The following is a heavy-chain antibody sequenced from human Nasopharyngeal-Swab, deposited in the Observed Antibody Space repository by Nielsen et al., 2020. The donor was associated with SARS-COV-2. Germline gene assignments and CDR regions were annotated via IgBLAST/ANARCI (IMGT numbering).Heavy chain of an antibody. CDR2: TYRSGSGSA. CDR1: GDSISRSDDY. V-gene: IGHV4-39*07. CDR3: ARIIRRRGWYSHVDY. J-gene: IGHJ4*02. D-gene: IGHD6-19*01. Sequence: SETLSLTCTVSGDSISRSDDYWGWIRQTPGKGLEWIVSTYRSGSGSAYYNPSLKSRSTISIVPSKNLFSLNLKSVTAADTAVYYCARIIRRRGWYSHVDYWGQGTLVTVSS.